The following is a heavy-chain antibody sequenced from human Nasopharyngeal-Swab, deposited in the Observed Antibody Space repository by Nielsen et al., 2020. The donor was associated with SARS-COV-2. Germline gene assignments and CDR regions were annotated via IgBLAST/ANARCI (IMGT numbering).Heavy chain of an antibody. CDR3: AKCSGSGIWDLTPVDY. V-gene: IGHV3-23*01. CDR2: ISGSGGSLGWISGISGSGGST. CDR1: GFTFSSYA. D-gene: IGHD1-26*01. J-gene: IGHJ4*02. Sequence: GESLKISCAASGFTFSSYAMTWVRQAPGKGLEWVSGISGSGGSLGWISGISGSGGSTYYADSVKGRFTISRDNSKNTLYLQMNSLRAEDTAVYYCAKCSGSGIWDLTPVDYWGQGTLVTVSS.